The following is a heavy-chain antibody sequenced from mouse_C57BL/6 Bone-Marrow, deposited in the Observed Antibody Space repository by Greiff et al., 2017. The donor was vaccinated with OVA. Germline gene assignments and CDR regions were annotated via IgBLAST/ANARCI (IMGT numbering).Heavy chain of an antibody. D-gene: IGHD1-1*01. CDR1: GYTFTSYW. V-gene: IGHV1-69*01. CDR3: ARVVIYYYGVAYDRGHFDY. J-gene: IGHJ2*01. Sequence: QVQLQQPGAELVMPGASVKLSCKASGYTFTSYWMHWVKQRPGQGLEWIGEIDPSDSYTNYNQKFKGKSTLTVDKSSSTAYMQLSSLTSEDSAVYYCARVVIYYYGVAYDRGHFDYWGQGTTLTVSS. CDR2: IDPSDSYT.